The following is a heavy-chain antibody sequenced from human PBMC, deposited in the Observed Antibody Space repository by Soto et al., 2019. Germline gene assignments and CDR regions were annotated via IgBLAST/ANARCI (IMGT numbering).Heavy chain of an antibody. J-gene: IGHJ4*02. Sequence: EVQLVESGGGLVKPGESLRLSCVASGFPFTTVWMNWVRQAPGKGPEWLGRVKTKAEGATTDYAAPAKGRCTILRDDSINTVYLQMTSLRIEDTALYYCTSRIRTTNDNWGQGTLVTVAS. D-gene: IGHD1-1*01. CDR3: TSRIRTTNDN. CDR1: GFPFTTVW. CDR2: VKTKAEGATT. V-gene: IGHV3-15*07.